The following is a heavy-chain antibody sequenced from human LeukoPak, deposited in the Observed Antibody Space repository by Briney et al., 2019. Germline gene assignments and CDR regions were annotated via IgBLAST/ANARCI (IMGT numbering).Heavy chain of an antibody. D-gene: IGHD3-10*01. CDR2: IRKDGGDI. Sequence: GGSLRLSCVASGLSFGSYCMDWVRQAPGKGLEWVANIRKDGGDIHYVDSVKGRFTISRDNAKNSVYLQMHSLRAEDTAMYYCARDAFGDFSYWGQGILVTVSS. CDR1: GLSFGSYC. CDR3: ARDAFGDFSY. J-gene: IGHJ4*02. V-gene: IGHV3-7*01.